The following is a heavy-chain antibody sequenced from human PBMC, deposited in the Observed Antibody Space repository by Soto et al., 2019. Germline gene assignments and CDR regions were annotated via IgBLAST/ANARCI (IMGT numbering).Heavy chain of an antibody. CDR1: GFRFGDYG. V-gene: IGHV3-49*03. CDR3: SRKVTLSGVVLPTHWFDS. Sequence: VQLVESGGGLVQPGRSLSLSCATSGFRFGDYGMSWFRQAPGKGLEWVGFISTEPHGAATQYAASVKGRFTITRDDSKRIVDLQMSSLKTEDTAIYYCSRKVTLSGVVLPTHWFDSWGQGALVTVSS. CDR2: ISTEPHGAAT. J-gene: IGHJ5*01. D-gene: IGHD3-3*01.